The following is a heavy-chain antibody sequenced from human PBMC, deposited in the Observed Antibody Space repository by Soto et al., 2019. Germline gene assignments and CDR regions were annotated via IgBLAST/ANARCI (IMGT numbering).Heavy chain of an antibody. J-gene: IGHJ5*02. CDR1: GFTFSSYW. D-gene: IGHD2-2*02. CDR3: ARGARYCSSTSCYINWFDP. CDR2: INSDGSST. Sequence: PGGSLRLSCAASGFTFSSYWMHWVRQAPGKGLVWVSRINSDGSSTSYADSGKGRFTISRDNAKNTLYLQMNSLRAEDTAVYYCARGARYCSSTSCYINWFDPWGQGALVTVSS. V-gene: IGHV3-74*01.